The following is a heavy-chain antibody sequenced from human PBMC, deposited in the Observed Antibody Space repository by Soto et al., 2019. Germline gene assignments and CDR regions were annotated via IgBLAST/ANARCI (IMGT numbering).Heavy chain of an antibody. J-gene: IGHJ3*02. D-gene: IGHD6-13*01. CDR3: ARIGYSSSWEGAFDI. V-gene: IGHV3-53*02. CDR1: GFTVSSNY. CDR2: IYSGGST. Sequence: EVQLVETGGGLIQPGGSLRLSCAASGFTVSSNYMSWVRQAPGKGLEWVSVIYSGGSTYYADSVKDRFTISRDNSKNTLYLQMNSLRAEDTAVYYCARIGYSSSWEGAFDIWGQGTMVAVSS.